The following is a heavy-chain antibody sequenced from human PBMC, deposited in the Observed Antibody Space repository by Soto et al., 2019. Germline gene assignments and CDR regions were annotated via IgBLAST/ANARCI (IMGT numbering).Heavy chain of an antibody. D-gene: IGHD3-10*01. V-gene: IGHV1-8*01. Sequence: QVQLVQSGAEVKKPGASVKVSCKASGYTFTSYDINWVRQATGQGLEWMGWMNPNSGNTGYAQKFQGRGTMTRNTSISTAYMELSSLRSEETAVYYCERGINDYDSGDDAFDIWGQGTMVTVSS. J-gene: IGHJ3*02. CDR1: GYTFTSYD. CDR2: MNPNSGNT. CDR3: ERGINDYDSGDDAFDI.